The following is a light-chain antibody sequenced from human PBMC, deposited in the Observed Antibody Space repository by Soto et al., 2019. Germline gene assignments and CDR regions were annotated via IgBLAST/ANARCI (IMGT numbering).Light chain of an antibody. CDR1: SRDGGGYNY. CDR3: SSYTSSSTWV. J-gene: IGLJ3*02. V-gene: IGLV2-14*01. CDR2: DVS. Sequence: QSALTQPASVSGSPGQSIAISCTGTSRDGGGYNYVSWYQQHPGKTPNLMIYDVSNRPSGVSNRFSGSKSGNTASLTISGLQAEDEADYYCSSYTSSSTWVFGGGTKLTVL.